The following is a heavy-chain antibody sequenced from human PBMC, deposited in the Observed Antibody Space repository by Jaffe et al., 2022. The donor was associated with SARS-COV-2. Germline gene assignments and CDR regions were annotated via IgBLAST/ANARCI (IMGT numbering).Heavy chain of an antibody. D-gene: IGHD6-19*01. CDR1: GYIFTNFW. Sequence: EVQLVQSGAEAKKAGDSLKISCKASGYIFTNFWIGWVRQMPGKGLEWMGIIWPSDSDSRYSQSFQGHVTISADKSINTAYLQWSSLKASDTAIYYCARHTNIGVAGLDYWGQGTLVTVSS. V-gene: IGHV5-51*01. CDR3: ARHTNIGVAGLDY. CDR2: IWPSDSDS. J-gene: IGHJ4*02.